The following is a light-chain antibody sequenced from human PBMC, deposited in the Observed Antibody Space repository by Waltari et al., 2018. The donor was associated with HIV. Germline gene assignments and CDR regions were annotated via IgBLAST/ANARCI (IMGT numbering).Light chain of an antibody. CDR3: QQYGSSTGYT. V-gene: IGKV3-20*01. J-gene: IGKJ2*01. CDR2: RAS. Sequence: IVLTQSPGTLSLSPGERATLSCRASQGVSSTYLAWYQQKPGQAPRLLIFRASSRATGIPDRFSGSGSGTDFTLTISRLEPEDFAVYYCQQYGSSTGYTFGQGTKLEIK. CDR1: QGVSSTY.